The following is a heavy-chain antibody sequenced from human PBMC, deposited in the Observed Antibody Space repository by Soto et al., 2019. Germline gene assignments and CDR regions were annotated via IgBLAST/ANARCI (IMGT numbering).Heavy chain of an antibody. CDR2: IDPSDSYT. Sequence: EVQLVQSGAEVKKPGESLRISCKGYGYSLTSNWISWLRQMPGKGLEWMGRIDPSDSYTNYSPSFQGHVTISADKSISTAYLQWSSLKASDSAMYYCAIHSRSIGGMDVWGQGTTVSVSS. D-gene: IGHD6-13*01. V-gene: IGHV5-10-1*01. CDR1: GYSLTSNW. CDR3: AIHSRSIGGMDV. J-gene: IGHJ6*01.